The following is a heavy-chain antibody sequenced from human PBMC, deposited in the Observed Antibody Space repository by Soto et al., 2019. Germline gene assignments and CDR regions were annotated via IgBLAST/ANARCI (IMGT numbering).Heavy chain of an antibody. CDR3: TADRILVNYLWVGWFDT. CDR2: IKTKAGGGAA. V-gene: IGHV3-15*07. J-gene: IGHJ5*02. Sequence: EAQLVESGGGLVKPGESVRLACTGSGFTFANTWLNWVRQAPGKGLEWVGRIKTKAGGGAADYGPLVKGRFSVSRDDSIQTAYLQMNSLGVEDTAVYYCTADRILVNYLWVGWFDTWGQGALVTVSS. D-gene: IGHD1-7*01. CDR1: GFTFANTW.